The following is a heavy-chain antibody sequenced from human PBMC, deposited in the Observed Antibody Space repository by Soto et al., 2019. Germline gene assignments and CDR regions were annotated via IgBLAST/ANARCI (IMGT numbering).Heavy chain of an antibody. CDR2: INSDGSST. Sequence: PVGSLRRSCAASGFTFSSYWMHWVRQAPGKGLVWVSRINSDGSSTSYADSVKGRFTISRDNAKNTLYLQMNSLRAEDTAVYYCARDQRGSSGYGTLYYYYGMDVWGQGTTVTVSS. D-gene: IGHD3-22*01. J-gene: IGHJ6*02. CDR1: GFTFSSYW. V-gene: IGHV3-74*01. CDR3: ARDQRGSSGYGTLYYYYGMDV.